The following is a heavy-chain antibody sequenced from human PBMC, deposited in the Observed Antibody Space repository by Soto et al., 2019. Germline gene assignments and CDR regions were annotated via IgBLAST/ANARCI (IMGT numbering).Heavy chain of an antibody. CDR1: GGSISSGGYS. Sequence: SETLSLTCAVSGGSISSGGYSWSWIRQPPGKGLEWIGYIYHSGNTYYNPSLKSRVSISVDRSKNQLSLKLSSVTAADTAVYYCARVPSPWGQGTLVTVSS. CDR2: IYHSGNT. V-gene: IGHV4-30-2*01. CDR3: ARVPSP. J-gene: IGHJ4*02.